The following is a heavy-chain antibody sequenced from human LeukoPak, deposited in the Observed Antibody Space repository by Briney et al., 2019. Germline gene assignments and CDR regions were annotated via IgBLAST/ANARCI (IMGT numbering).Heavy chain of an antibody. V-gene: IGHV3-21*01. J-gene: IGHJ4*02. Sequence: GGSLRLSCAASGFTFSSYSMNWVRQAPGKGLQWVSSISSSGAKTYYADSVKGRVTISRDNAKNSYYLEMNSLVAEDTAVYYCAREPIAVVGGGSFDYWGQGILVTVSS. CDR1: GFTFSSYS. CDR2: ISSSGAKT. CDR3: AREPIAVVGGGSFDY. D-gene: IGHD2-15*01.